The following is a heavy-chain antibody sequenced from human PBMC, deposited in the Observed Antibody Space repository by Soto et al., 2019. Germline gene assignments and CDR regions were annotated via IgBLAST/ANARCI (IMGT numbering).Heavy chain of an antibody. D-gene: IGHD6-13*01. CDR1: GYTFTGYY. CDR2: INPNSGGT. V-gene: IGHV1-2*04. J-gene: IGHJ3*02. Sequence: ASVKVSCKASGYTFTGYYMHWVRRAPGQGLEGMGWINPNSGGTNYAQKFQGWVTMTRDTSISTAYMELSRLRSDDTAVYYCARGGSSRWYEDAFDIWGQGTMVTVSS. CDR3: ARGGSSRWYEDAFDI.